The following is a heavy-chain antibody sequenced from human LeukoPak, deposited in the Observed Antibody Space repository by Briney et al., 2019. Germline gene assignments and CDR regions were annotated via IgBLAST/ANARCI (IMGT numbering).Heavy chain of an antibody. J-gene: IGHJ4*02. CDR2: INGDGSTT. V-gene: IGHV3-74*01. CDR3: AKDWTTVVTPKGYYFDS. Sequence: GGSLRLSCAASGYTFNFYWMNWVRQAPGKGLVWVSRINGDGSTTTYADSVKGRFTISRDNAKNTLYLQMNSLRGDDTAVYYCAKDWTTVVTPKGYYFDSWGQGTLVTVSS. CDR1: GYTFNFYW. D-gene: IGHD4-23*01.